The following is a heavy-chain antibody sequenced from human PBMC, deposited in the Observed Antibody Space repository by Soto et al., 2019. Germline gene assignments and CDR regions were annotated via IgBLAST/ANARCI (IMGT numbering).Heavy chain of an antibody. V-gene: IGHV1-2*02. CDR2: VNPDSGAT. Sequence: QVQLVQSGAEVKKPGASVKVSCKDSGYIFNGYYIHWLRQAPGQGLEWIGWVNPDSGATKCAQKFQGRVTMTRDTSISTAYMELSRLRSDDTAVFYCARVDIVNTYDNYSYGMDVW. CDR1: GYIFNGYY. CDR3: ARVDIVNTYDNYSYGMDV. D-gene: IGHD3-22*01. J-gene: IGHJ6*01.